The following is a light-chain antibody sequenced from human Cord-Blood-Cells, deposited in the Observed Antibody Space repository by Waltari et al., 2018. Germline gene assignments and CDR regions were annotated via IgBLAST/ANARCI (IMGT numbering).Light chain of an antibody. CDR2: EVS. Sequence: QSALTQPASVSGSPGQSITISCTGTSSDVGSYNLVSWYQQHPGKAPKLMIYEVSKRPSGVSSRFSGAKSGNTDSLTISGLQAEDEADYYCCSYAGSSTWVFGGGTKLTVL. CDR3: CSYAGSSTWV. J-gene: IGLJ3*02. CDR1: SSDVGSYNL. V-gene: IGLV2-23*02.